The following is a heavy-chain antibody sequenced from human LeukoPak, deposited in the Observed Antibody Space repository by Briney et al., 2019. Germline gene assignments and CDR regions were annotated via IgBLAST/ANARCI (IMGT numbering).Heavy chain of an antibody. V-gene: IGHV4-38-2*01. D-gene: IGHD3-22*01. Sequence: SETLSLTCAVSGYSISSGYYWGWIRQPPGKGLEWIGLIYHSGSPYYNPSLKSRVTISVDTSNNPFSLKLSSVTAADTAVYYCARGYYDSSGYYWNYFDYWGQGTLVTVSS. CDR3: ARGYYDSSGYYWNYFDY. CDR2: IYHSGSP. CDR1: GYSISSGYY. J-gene: IGHJ4*02.